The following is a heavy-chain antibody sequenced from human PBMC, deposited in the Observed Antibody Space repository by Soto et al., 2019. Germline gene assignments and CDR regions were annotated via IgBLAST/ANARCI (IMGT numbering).Heavy chain of an antibody. CDR1: GWSFSSYY. CDR2: INHSGST. CDR3: ARDRNYYYAMDV. V-gene: IGHV4-34*01. Sequence: XETLSLTCAVYGWSFSSYYWSWIRQPPGKGLEWIGEINHSGSTNYNPSLKSRVTISADTSKNQFSLKLSSVTAADTAVFYCARDRNYYYAMDVWGQGTTVTVSS. J-gene: IGHJ6*02.